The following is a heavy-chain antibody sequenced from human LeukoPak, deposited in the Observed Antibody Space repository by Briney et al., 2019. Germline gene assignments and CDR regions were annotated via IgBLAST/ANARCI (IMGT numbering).Heavy chain of an antibody. J-gene: IGHJ4*02. Sequence: GGSLRLSCAASGFTFSSYALSWVRQAPGKGLEWVSAISGSGGSTYYADSVKGRFTVSRDNSKNSLYLQMNSLRTEDTALYYCAKDISRNFVVVPAADYWGQGTLVTVSS. CDR2: ISGSGGST. V-gene: IGHV3-23*01. CDR1: GFTFSSYA. D-gene: IGHD2-2*01. CDR3: AKDISRNFVVVPAADY.